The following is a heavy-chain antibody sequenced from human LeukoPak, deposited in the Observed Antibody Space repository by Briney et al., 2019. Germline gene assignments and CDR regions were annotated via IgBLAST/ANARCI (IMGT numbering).Heavy chain of an antibody. CDR3: ARIPISLGANRPGDY. CDR1: GFTFSDYY. Sequence: GGSLRLSRAASGFTFSDYYMSWIRQPPGGGLGWGSYISSSGSTIYYADSVKGRFTISSDNATNLLYLQMSSLRGEDTDVYYCARIPISLGANRPGDYWGQGTLVTVSS. CDR2: ISSSGSTI. V-gene: IGHV3-11*01. D-gene: IGHD3-16*01. J-gene: IGHJ4*02.